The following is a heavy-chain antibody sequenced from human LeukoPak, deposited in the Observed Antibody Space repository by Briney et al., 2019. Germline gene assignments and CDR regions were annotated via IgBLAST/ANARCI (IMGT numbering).Heavy chain of an antibody. CDR3: ARDNSGYFLLDY. Sequence: SETLSLTCAVYGGSFSGYYWSWIRQPPGKGLEWIGEINHSGSTNYNPSLKSRVTISVDTSQNQFSLKLNSVTAADTAVYYCARDNSGYFLLDYWGQGTLVTVSS. D-gene: IGHD3-22*01. CDR1: GGSFSGYY. V-gene: IGHV4-34*01. J-gene: IGHJ4*02. CDR2: INHSGST.